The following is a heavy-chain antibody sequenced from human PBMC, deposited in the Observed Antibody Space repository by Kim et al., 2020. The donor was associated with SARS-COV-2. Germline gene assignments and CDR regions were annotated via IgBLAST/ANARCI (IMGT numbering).Heavy chain of an antibody. CDR3: ARTGYSSGWYSAGGGYYFDY. D-gene: IGHD6-19*01. V-gene: IGHV4-39*01. J-gene: IGHJ4*02. Sequence: LKSRVPISVDTSKNQFSLKLSSVTAADTAVYYCARTGYSSGWYSAGGGYYFDYWGQGTLVTVSS.